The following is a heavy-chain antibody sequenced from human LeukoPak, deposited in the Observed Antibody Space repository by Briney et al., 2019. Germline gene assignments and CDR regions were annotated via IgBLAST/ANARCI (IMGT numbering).Heavy chain of an antibody. CDR2: ISSSSSYI. D-gene: IGHD3-22*01. CDR1: GFTFSSYS. Sequence: GGSLRLSCAASGFTFSSYSMSWVRQAPGKGLEWVSSISSSSSYIYYADSVKGRFTISRDNAKNSLYLQMNSLRAEDTAVYYCARETTYYYDSSGYSGVRYFDYWGQGTLVTVSS. J-gene: IGHJ4*02. V-gene: IGHV3-21*01. CDR3: ARETTYYYDSSGYSGVRYFDY.